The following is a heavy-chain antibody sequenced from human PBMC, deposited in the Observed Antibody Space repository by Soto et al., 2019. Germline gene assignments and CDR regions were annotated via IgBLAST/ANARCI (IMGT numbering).Heavy chain of an antibody. CDR1: GFTFSIYA. D-gene: IGHD6-19*01. J-gene: IGHJ4*02. Sequence: EVQLLESGGGLVQPGGSLRLSCAASGFTFSIYAMSWVRQAPGKGLEWVSAISGSGDNTYYGDSVKGRFAISRDNSKNTLYLKMNSLRAVERAVYYCATVLKAVAGTCDWWGQGKVVTVSS. CDR2: ISGSGDNT. V-gene: IGHV3-23*01. CDR3: ATVLKAVAGTCDW.